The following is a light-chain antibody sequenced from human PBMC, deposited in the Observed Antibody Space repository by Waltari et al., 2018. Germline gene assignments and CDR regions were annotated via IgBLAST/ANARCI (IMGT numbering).Light chain of an antibody. J-gene: IGLJ1*01. CDR1: SSDVGGYNY. CDR3: SSYTSTSTFV. CDR2: DVT. Sequence: QSALTQPASVSGSPGQSITISCTGTSSDVGGYNYVSWYQQPPGKAPKLMIFDVTKRPSGVSNRFSGSKSGNTASLTISGLQAEDEADYYCSSYTSTSTFVFGTGTNVTVL. V-gene: IGLV2-14*01.